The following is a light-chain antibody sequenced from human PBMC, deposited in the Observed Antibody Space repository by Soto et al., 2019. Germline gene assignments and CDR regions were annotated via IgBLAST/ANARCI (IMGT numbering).Light chain of an antibody. CDR2: EVS. J-gene: IGLJ2*01. CDR1: SSDVGGYNY. CDR3: SSYTISSTLV. Sequence: QSALTQPASVSGSPGQSITISCTGTSSDVGGYNYVSWYQQHPGKAPKVMIYEVSNWPSGVSNRFSGSKSGNTASLTISGLQAEDEADYYCSSYTISSTLVFGGGTKLTVL. V-gene: IGLV2-14*01.